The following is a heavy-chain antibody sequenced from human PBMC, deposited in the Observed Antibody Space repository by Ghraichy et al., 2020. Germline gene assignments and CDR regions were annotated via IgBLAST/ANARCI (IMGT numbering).Heavy chain of an antibody. CDR2: MFYSGRT. Sequence: SQTLSLTCTVSGDSISSHYWSWIRQPPGKGLEWIGNMFYSGRTMFNPSLKSRVTMSVDTSKNQFSLKVTSVTAADTAVYYCSKVGAGDYDFWGGYGYFVMDVWGQGTTITVSS. CDR1: GDSISSHY. V-gene: IGHV4-59*11. J-gene: IGHJ6*02. D-gene: IGHD3-3*01. CDR3: SKVGAGDYDFWGGYGYFVMDV.